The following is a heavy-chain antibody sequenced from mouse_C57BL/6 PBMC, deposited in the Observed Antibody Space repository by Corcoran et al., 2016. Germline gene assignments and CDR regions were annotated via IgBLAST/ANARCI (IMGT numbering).Heavy chain of an antibody. CDR1: GYTFTSYW. CDR3: ATGSRWYFDV. J-gene: IGHJ1*03. Sequence: QVQLQQPGAELVRPGTSVKLSCKASGYTFTSYWMHWVKQRPGQGLEWIGVIDPSDSYTNYNQKFKGKATLTVDTSSSTAYMQLSSLTSKDSAVYYCATGSRWYFDVWGTGTTVTVSS. CDR2: IDPSDSYT. V-gene: IGHV1-59*01. D-gene: IGHD1-1*01.